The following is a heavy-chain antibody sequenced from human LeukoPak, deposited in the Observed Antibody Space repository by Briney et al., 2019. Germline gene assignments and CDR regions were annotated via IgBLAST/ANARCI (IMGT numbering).Heavy chain of an antibody. CDR3: ARDRPWLRRGGY. CDR2: INPSGGST. V-gene: IGHV1-46*01. CDR1: GYTFTSYY. Sequence: ASVKVSCKASGYTFTSYYMHWVRQAPGQGLEWMGIINPSGGSTSYAQKFQGRVTMTRDTSISTAYMELSRLRSDDTAVYYCARDRPWLRRGGYWGQGTLVTVSS. D-gene: IGHD3-9*01. J-gene: IGHJ4*02.